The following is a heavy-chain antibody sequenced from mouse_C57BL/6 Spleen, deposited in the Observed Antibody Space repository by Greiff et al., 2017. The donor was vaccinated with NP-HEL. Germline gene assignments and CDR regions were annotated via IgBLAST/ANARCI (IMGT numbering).Heavy chain of an antibody. J-gene: IGHJ1*03. CDR2: ISSGSSTI. CDR3: ARRPDYYGSSYEYFDV. Sequence: EVKLMESGGGLVKPGGSLKLSCAASGFTFSDYGMHWVRQAPEKGLEWVAYISSGSSTIYYADTVKGRFTISRDNAKNTLFLQMTSLRSEDTAMYYCARRPDYYGSSYEYFDVWGTGTTVTVSS. V-gene: IGHV5-17*01. CDR1: GFTFSDYG. D-gene: IGHD1-1*01.